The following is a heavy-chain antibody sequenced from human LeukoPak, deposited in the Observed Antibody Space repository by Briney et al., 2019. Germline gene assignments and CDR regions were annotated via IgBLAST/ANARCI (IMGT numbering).Heavy chain of an antibody. Sequence: GASLRLSCSASGFTFSSYAMRWVRQAPGDRLEWISSITVSGLSTYYADSVKGRFTISRDTSQNTLYLQVNSLRVEDTAVYYGAKSYRNYESWGQGKLVTVSS. CDR3: AKSYRNYES. V-gene: IGHV3-23*01. D-gene: IGHD4-11*01. CDR2: ITVSGLST. J-gene: IGHJ5*02. CDR1: GFTFSSYA.